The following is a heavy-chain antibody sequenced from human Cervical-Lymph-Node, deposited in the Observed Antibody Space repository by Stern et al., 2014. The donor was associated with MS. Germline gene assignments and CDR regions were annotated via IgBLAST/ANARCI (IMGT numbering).Heavy chain of an antibody. J-gene: IGHJ4*02. Sequence: QVQLVQSGAEVRKPGASVKVSCKASGDSFSNFDIGWVRQAPGQGPEWLGGITPLVGTANYAQRLQDRVTFTADVSTDTAYMELSRLTSEDTAVYYCARHQGGISAFWGQGTLVTVSS. CDR1: GDSFSNFD. CDR2: ITPLVGTA. V-gene: IGHV1-69*01. D-gene: IGHD1-14*01. CDR3: ARHQGGISAF.